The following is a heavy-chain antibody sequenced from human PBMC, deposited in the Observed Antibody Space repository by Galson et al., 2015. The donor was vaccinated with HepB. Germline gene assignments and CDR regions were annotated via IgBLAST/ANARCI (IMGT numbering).Heavy chain of an antibody. D-gene: IGHD2-15*01. CDR2: ISYDGSNK. CDR3: ARGDMDVVVVAATKDY. J-gene: IGHJ4*02. CDR1: GFTFSSYA. V-gene: IGHV3-30-3*01. Sequence: SLRLSCAASGFTFSSYAMHWVRQAPGKGLEWVAVISYDGSNKYYADSVKGRFTISRDNSKNTLYLQMNSLRAEDTAVYYCARGDMDVVVVAATKDYWGQGTLVTVSS.